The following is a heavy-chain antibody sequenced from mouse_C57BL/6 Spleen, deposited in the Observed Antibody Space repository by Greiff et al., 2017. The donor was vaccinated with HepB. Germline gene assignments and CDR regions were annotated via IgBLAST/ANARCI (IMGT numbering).Heavy chain of an antibody. CDR3: ASYYYGSSPAWFAY. CDR2: ISDGGSYT. Sequence: EVKLVESGGGLVKPGGSLKLSCAASGFTFSSYAMSWVRQTPEKRLEWVATISDGGSYTYYPDNVKGRFTISRDNAKNNLYLQMSHLKSEDTAMYYCASYYYGSSPAWFAYWGQGTLVTVSA. V-gene: IGHV5-4*03. D-gene: IGHD1-1*01. J-gene: IGHJ3*01. CDR1: GFTFSSYA.